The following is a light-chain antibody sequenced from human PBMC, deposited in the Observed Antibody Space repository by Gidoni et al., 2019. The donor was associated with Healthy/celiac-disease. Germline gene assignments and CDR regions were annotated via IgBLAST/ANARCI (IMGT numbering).Light chain of an antibody. Sequence: QSVLTQPPSVSEPPGQRVPISCTGSSPNIGAGYDVHWYQQLPGTAPKLLIYGNSNRPSGVPDRFSGSKSGTSASLAITGLQAEDEADYYCQSYDSSLSGSYVVFGGGTKLTVL. CDR2: GNS. V-gene: IGLV1-40*01. CDR3: QSYDSSLSGSYVV. CDR1: SPNIGAGYD. J-gene: IGLJ2*01.